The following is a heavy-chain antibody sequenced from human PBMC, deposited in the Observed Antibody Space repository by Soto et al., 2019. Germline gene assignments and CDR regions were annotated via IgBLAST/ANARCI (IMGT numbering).Heavy chain of an antibody. CDR1: GFTYTSSA. CDR2: IVVGSGNT. J-gene: IGHJ6*02. D-gene: IGHD3-9*01. Sequence: SVKLSSKASGFTYTSSAGQWVRQDSAQRLEWIGWIVVGSGNTNYAQKSQERVTITRDMSTSTAYMELNSLRSEDTAVYYCARGGYYDTSGSRNYHYYGMNVWGQGTTVTVSS. V-gene: IGHV1-58*01. CDR3: ARGGYYDTSGSRNYHYYGMNV.